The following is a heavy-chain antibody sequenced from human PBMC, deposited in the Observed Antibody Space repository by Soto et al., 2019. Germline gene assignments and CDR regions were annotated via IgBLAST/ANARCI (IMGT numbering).Heavy chain of an antibody. CDR2: IYYSGST. Sequence: SETLSLTCTVSGGSVSSGSYYWSWIRQPPGKGLEWIGYIYYSGSTNYNPSLKSRVTISVDTSKNQFSLKLSSVTAADTAVYYCARDYSSSWGSYGMDVWGQGTTVAVSS. D-gene: IGHD6-13*01. V-gene: IGHV4-61*01. J-gene: IGHJ6*02. CDR3: ARDYSSSWGSYGMDV. CDR1: GGSVSSGSYY.